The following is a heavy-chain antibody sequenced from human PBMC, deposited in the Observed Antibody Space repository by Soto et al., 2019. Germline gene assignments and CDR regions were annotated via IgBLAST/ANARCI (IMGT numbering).Heavy chain of an antibody. CDR1: GYTFTNYA. CDR3: ARFSGDGPGNNFDN. Sequence: QVQLVQSGTEVKKPGASVKVSCKTSGYTFTNYAIHWVRQAPGQRLEWMGRINAGNGDTRYSQKFQGRITITRDTAASAACMWLSSLGSELTALYYCARFSGDGPGNNFDNWAQGDLVTVSS. D-gene: IGHD3-10*01. CDR2: INAGNGDT. J-gene: IGHJ4*02. V-gene: IGHV1-3*01.